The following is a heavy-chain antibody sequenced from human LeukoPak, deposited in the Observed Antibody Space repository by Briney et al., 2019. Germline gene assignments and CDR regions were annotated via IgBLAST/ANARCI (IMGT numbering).Heavy chain of an antibody. J-gene: IGHJ4*02. CDR1: GGSFSGYY. Sequence: SETLSLTCAVYGGSFSGYYWSWIRQPPGKGLEWIGEINHSGSTNYNPSLKSRVTISVDTSKNQFFLNLSSVTAADTAVYYCARSRPPGGDDYWGQGTLVTVSS. D-gene: IGHD2-21*02. CDR2: INHSGST. V-gene: IGHV4-34*01. CDR3: ARSRPPGGDDY.